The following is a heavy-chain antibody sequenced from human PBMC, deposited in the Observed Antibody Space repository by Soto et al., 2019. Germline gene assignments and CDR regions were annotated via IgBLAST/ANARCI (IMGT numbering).Heavy chain of an antibody. CDR2: INSDGSST. CDR1: GFTFSSYW. V-gene: IGHV3-74*01. D-gene: IGHD2-15*01. J-gene: IGHJ4*02. CDR3: ARDQGYCSGGSCYVAGY. Sequence: GGSLRLSCAASGFTFSSYWMHWVHQAPGKGLVWVSRINSDGSSTSYADSVKGRFTISRDNAKNTLYLQMNSLRAEDTAVYYCARDQGYCSGGSCYVAGYWGQGTLVTVSS.